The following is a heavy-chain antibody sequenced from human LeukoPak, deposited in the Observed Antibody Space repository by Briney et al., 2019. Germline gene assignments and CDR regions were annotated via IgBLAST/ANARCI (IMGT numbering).Heavy chain of an antibody. CDR1: GGSISSSYW. CDR3: ARDRCGGDCPLDY. CDR2: IYHSGST. Sequence: PSGTLSLTCAVSGGSISSSYWWTWVRQPPGKGLEWIGEIYHSGSTNYNPSLKSRVTISVDKSKNQFSLNLSSVTAADTAVYYCARDRCGGDCPLDYWGQGTLVTVS. D-gene: IGHD2-21*02. J-gene: IGHJ4*02. V-gene: IGHV4-4*02.